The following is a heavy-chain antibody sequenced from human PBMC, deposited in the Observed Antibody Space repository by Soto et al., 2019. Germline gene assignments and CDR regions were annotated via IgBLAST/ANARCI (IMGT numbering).Heavy chain of an antibody. CDR1: GGSISGRTYY. D-gene: IGHD3-10*01. Sequence: PSETMSLTCTVSGGSISGRTYYWALIRQPPGKGPEWIGNIYYSGSTNYNPSLKSRVTISVDTSKNQFSLKLSSVTAADTAVYYCARVQRGAGSYHHVLDHNWCDTRGQGTRVTVSS. V-gene: IGHV4-39*07. CDR2: IYYSGST. J-gene: IGHJ5*02. CDR3: ARVQRGAGSYHHVLDHNWCDT.